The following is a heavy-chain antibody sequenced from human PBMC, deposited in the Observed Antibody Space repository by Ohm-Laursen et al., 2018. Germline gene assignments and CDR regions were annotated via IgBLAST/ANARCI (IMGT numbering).Heavy chain of an antibody. CDR2: IIPIFGTA. CDR1: GGTFSSYA. J-gene: IGHJ4*02. D-gene: IGHD3-3*01. CDR3: ASTPYDFWSGNYPTFEY. V-gene: IGHV1-69*13. Sequence: SVKVSCKASGGTFSSYAISWVRQAPGQGLEWMGGIIPIFGTANYAQKFQGRATITADESTSTAYMELSSLRSEDTAIYYCASTPYDFWSGNYPTFEYWGQGTLVTVSS.